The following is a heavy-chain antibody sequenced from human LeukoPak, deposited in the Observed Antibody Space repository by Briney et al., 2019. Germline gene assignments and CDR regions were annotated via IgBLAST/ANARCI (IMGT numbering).Heavy chain of an antibody. CDR3: ARVTAYYYDSSGYFDQ. Sequence: PGGSLRLSCAASGFTFSSYSMNWVRQAPGKWLEWVSSISSSSSYIYYADSVKGRFTISRDNAKNSLYLQMNSLRAEDTAVYYCARVTAYYYDSSGYFDQWGQGTLVTVSS. V-gene: IGHV3-21*01. CDR1: GFTFSSYS. J-gene: IGHJ4*02. CDR2: ISSSSSYI. D-gene: IGHD3-22*01.